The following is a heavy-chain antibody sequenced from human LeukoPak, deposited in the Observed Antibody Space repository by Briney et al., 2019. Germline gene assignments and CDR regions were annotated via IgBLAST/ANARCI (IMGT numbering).Heavy chain of an antibody. CDR3: AREGGTGAFDI. V-gene: IGHV4-59*11. J-gene: IGHJ3*02. Sequence: SETLSLTCTVSGGSISSHSWNWIRQPPGKGLEWIAYIYDSGSTNYNPALKSRVTISVDTSKNQFSLKLSSVTAADTAVYYCAREGGTGAFDIWGQGTMVTVSP. CDR2: IYDSGST. CDR1: GGSISSHS. D-gene: IGHD1-14*01.